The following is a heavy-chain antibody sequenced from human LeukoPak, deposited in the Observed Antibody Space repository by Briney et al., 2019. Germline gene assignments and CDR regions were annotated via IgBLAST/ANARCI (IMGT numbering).Heavy chain of an antibody. V-gene: IGHV3-23*01. CDR1: GFTFSGYA. CDR3: ARREYYDILTGVGGY. J-gene: IGHJ4*02. CDR2: ISGSGGST. D-gene: IGHD3-9*01. Sequence: GGSLRLSCAASGFTFSGYAMSWVRQAPGKGLEWVSAISGSGGSTYYADSVKGRFTISRDNSKNTLYLQMNRLRAEDTAVYYCARREYYDILTGVGGYWGLRTLVTVSS.